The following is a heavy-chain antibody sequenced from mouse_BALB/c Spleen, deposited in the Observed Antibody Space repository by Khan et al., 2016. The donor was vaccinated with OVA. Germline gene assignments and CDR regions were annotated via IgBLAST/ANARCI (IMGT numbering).Heavy chain of an antibody. CDR3: ASHLAGSFAY. J-gene: IGHJ3*01. V-gene: IGHV5-6*01. D-gene: IGHD6-1*01. CDR1: GFTFSSYS. CDR2: ISSDGDYT. Sequence: EVELVESGGDLVKPGGSLKLSCAASGFTFSSYSMSWVRQTPDKRLEWVATISSDGDYTYYPDSVTGRFTISRDNAKNTLYLQMSSLKSDDTARYYCASHLAGSFAYWGQGTLVTVSA.